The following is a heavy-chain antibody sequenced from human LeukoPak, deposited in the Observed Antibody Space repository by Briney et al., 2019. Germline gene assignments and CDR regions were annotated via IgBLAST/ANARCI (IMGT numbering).Heavy chain of an antibody. V-gene: IGHV4-39*07. J-gene: IGHJ4*02. D-gene: IGHD6-19*01. CDR1: GGSISSSSYY. Sequence: SETLSLTCTVSGGSISSSSYYWGWIRQPPGKGLEWIGSISYSGNTYNNPSLKSRATISVDTSKNQFSLNLNSVTAADTAVYYCARVGYSSGWYPLDYWGQGTLVTVSS. CDR2: ISYSGNT. CDR3: ARVGYSSGWYPLDY.